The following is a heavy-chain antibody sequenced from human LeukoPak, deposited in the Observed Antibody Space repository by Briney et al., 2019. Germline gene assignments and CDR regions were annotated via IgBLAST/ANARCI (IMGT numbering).Heavy chain of an antibody. CDR1: GFTFSSYA. CDR2: ISGSGGST. V-gene: IGHV3-23*01. D-gene: IGHD2-21*01. CDR3: AKVRGAIIVGVIELFDY. J-gene: IGHJ4*02. Sequence: SGGSLRLSCAASGFTFSSYAMSWVRQAPGKGLEWVSAISGSGGSTYYADSVKGRFTISRDNSKNTLYLQMNSLRAEDTAVYYCAKVRGAIIVGVIELFDYWGQGTLVTVSS.